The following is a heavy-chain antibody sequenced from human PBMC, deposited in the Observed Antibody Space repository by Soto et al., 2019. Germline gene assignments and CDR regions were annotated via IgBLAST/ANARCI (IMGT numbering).Heavy chain of an antibody. CDR3: ARGDFYSGDL. D-gene: IGHD4-4*01. V-gene: IGHV3-7*05. J-gene: IGHJ5*02. CDR2: INEEESEK. Sequence: ESGGGLVQPGGSLRLSCVASGFTFRSYWMSWVRQAPGKGLEWVANINEEESEKNYVDSVKGRFTISRDNAKNSLYLQMNSLRAEDTAMYFCARGDFYSGDLWGQGTLVTVSP. CDR1: GFTFRSYW.